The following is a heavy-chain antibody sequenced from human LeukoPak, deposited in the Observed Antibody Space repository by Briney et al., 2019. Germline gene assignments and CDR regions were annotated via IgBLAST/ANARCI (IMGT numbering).Heavy chain of an antibody. CDR2: IYYSGST. J-gene: IGHJ4*02. V-gene: IGHV4-59*01. Sequence: SETLSLTCTVSGGSISSYYWSWIRQPPGKRLEWIGYIYYSGSTDYNPSLMSRVTISVDTSKNQFSLKLSSVTAADTAVYYCARDYGGNFDYWGQGTLVTVSS. CDR3: ARDYGGNFDY. CDR1: GGSISSYY. D-gene: IGHD4-23*01.